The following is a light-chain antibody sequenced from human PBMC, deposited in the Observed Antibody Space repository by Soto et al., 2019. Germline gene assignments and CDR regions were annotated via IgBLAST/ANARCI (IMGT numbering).Light chain of an antibody. CDR1: SSNIGAGHD. J-gene: IGLJ2*01. V-gene: IGLV1-40*01. CDR2: GNS. CDR3: QSYDSSLSVV. Sequence: QLVLTQPPSVSGAPGQRVTISCTGSSSNIGAGHDVHWYKQLPGTAPKLLIYGNSNRPSGVPDRFSGSKSGTSASLAITGLQAEDEADYYCQSYDSSLSVVFGGGTKLTVL.